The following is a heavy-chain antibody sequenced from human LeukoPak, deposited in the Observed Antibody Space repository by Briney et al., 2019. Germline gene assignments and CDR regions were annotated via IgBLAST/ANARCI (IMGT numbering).Heavy chain of an antibody. J-gene: IGHJ5*02. CDR2: ISSSSSYI. Sequence: GGSLRLSCAASGFTFSSYSMNWVRQAPGKGLEWVSSISSSSSYIYYADSVKGRFTISRDNAKNSLYLQMNSLRAEDTAVYYCARGKYSSSWYGIFSRWFDPWGQGTLVTVSS. CDR3: ARGKYSSSWYGIFSRWFDP. CDR1: GFTFSSYS. D-gene: IGHD6-13*01. V-gene: IGHV3-21*01.